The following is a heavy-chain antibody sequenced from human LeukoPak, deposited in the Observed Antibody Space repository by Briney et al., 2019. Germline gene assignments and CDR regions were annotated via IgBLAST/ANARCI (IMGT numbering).Heavy chain of an antibody. CDR1: GDSTNNFH. J-gene: IGHJ6*02. V-gene: IGHV4-59*01. D-gene: IGHD3-16*01. Sequence: PLETLSLTCTVSGDSTNNFHWSWIRQPPGKGLEWIGHIFHSGGSKYNPSLKSRATISTDMSKNVLSLELTSVTAADTAVYYCARLLPSAFYHGMDVWGQGTTVTVSS. CDR2: IFHSGGS. CDR3: ARLLPSAFYHGMDV.